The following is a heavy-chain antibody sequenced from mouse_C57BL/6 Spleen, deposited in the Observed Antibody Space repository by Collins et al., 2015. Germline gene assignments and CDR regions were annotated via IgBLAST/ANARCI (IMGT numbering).Heavy chain of an antibody. D-gene: IGHD2-3*01. CDR1: GYTFTSYW. Sequence: QVQLQQPGAELVKPGASVKMSCKASGYTFTSYWITWVKQRPGQGLEWIGDIYPGSGSTNYNEKFKSKATLTVDTSSNTAYMQLSSLTTEDSAIYYCTRRWLLLAMDYWGQGTSVTVSS. CDR2: IYPGSGST. CDR3: TRRWLLLAMDY. J-gene: IGHJ4*01. V-gene: IGHV1-55*01.